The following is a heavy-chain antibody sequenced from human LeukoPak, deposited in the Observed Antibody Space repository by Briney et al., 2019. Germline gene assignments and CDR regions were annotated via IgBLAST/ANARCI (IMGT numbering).Heavy chain of an antibody. CDR2: ISDIGSI. CDR1: GGSISSYY. CDR3: AGHHPRNTVDF. Sequence: SATLSLTCTVSGGSISSYYWSWIRQPPGKGLEWIAYISDIGSINYNPSLKSRVTISLDTSKNQFSLKLSSVTAADTAAYYCAGHHPRNTVDFWGQGTLVTVSS. V-gene: IGHV4-59*08. J-gene: IGHJ4*02. D-gene: IGHD2-8*02.